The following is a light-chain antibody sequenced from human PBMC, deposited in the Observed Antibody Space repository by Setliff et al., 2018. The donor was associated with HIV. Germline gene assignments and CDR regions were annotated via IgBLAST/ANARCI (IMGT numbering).Light chain of an antibody. V-gene: IGLV2-11*01. CDR1: SSDVGGYNY. CDR3: SSHGAIGV. CDR2: DVS. Sequence: QSVLTQPRSVSGSPGQSVTISCTGTSSDVGGYNYVSWYQQHPDKAPKLIIYDVSKRPSGVPDRFSGSKSGNTASLTISGLQAEDEADYYCSSHGAIGVFGTGTKVTVL. J-gene: IGLJ1*01.